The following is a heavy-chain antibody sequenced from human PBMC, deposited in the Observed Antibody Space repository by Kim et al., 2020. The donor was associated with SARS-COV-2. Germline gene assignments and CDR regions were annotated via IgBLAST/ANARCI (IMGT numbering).Heavy chain of an antibody. D-gene: IGHD3-10*01. CDR2: IYHSEYT. CDR3: ARFRVYGSDTEDSETDAGDI. V-gene: IGHV4-61*01. Sequence: SETLSLTCTVSGGFVSSGSYYWSWIRQPPGKGLDWIGYIYHSEYTNYNPSLKSRVTISLDTSKKQFSLKLSSVTAADTAVYFCARFRVYGSDTEDSETDAGDIWRQGTMVSVST. CDR1: GGFVSSGSYY. J-gene: IGHJ3*02.